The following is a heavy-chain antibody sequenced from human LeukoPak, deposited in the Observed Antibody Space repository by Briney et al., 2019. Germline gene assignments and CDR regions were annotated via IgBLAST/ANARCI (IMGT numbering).Heavy chain of an antibody. Sequence: PSETLSLTCTVSGYSISTGYYWDWIRQPPGKGLEWIGTFYHGGSTYYNPSLKSRVTISVDTSKNQFSLKLSSVTAADTAVYYCARDRYYDSGRGIFDYWGQGTLVTVSS. CDR1: GYSISTGYY. CDR3: ARDRYYDSGRGIFDY. V-gene: IGHV4-38-2*02. J-gene: IGHJ4*02. CDR2: FYHGGST. D-gene: IGHD3-10*01.